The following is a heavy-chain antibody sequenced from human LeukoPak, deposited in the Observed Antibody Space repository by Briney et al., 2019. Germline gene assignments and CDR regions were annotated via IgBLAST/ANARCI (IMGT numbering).Heavy chain of an antibody. Sequence: PSETLSHTCTVPGGSLSSSRYYWGWIRQPPGKGLEWIGSIYYSGSTYYNPSLKSRVTISVDTSKNQFSLKLSSVTAADTAVYHCARHPYGDYSPYYFDYWGQGTLVTVSS. CDR3: ARHPYGDYSPYYFDY. D-gene: IGHD4-17*01. V-gene: IGHV4-39*01. CDR2: IYYSGST. CDR1: GGSLSSSRYY. J-gene: IGHJ4*02.